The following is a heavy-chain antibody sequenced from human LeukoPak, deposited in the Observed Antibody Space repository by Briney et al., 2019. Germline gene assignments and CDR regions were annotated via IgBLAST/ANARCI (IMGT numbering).Heavy chain of an antibody. J-gene: IGHJ4*02. CDR1: GFTFSSYW. Sequence: GGSLRLSCAGSGFTFSSYWMHWVRQARGKGVGWVSRINSDGRSTIYADSVKGRFTISRENAKKTVYMKMNSVRAEDTAVYYCARDPDYFDYWGQGTLVTVSS. CDR2: INSDGRST. CDR3: ARDPDYFDY. V-gene: IGHV3-74*01.